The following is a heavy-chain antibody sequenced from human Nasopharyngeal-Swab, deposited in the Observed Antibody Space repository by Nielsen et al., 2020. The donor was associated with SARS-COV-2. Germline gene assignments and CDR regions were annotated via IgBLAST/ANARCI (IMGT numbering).Heavy chain of an antibody. V-gene: IGHV3-48*04. D-gene: IGHD2-21*01. CDR2: ISSSSTI. CDR1: GFTFSSYS. J-gene: IGHJ6*02. CDR3: ARENCGGDCYSPGYYYYGMDV. Sequence: GGSLRLSCAASGFTFSSYSMNWVRQAPGKGLEWVSYISSSSTIYYADSVKGRFTISRDNAKNSLYLQMNSLRAEDTAVYYCARENCGGDCYSPGYYYYGMDVWGQGTTVTVSS.